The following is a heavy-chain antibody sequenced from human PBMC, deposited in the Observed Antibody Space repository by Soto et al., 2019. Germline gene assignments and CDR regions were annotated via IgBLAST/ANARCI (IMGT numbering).Heavy chain of an antibody. CDR3: ATSAEAPGND. CDR2: IRKDGGDK. CDR1: GFSFSDYW. V-gene: IGHV3-7*01. D-gene: IGHD1-26*01. Sequence: EVQLVESGGGLVQPGGSLRLSCAASGFSFSDYWMSWVRHAPGKGLEWVANIRKDGGDKYFVDSVKGRFTISRDNAKNSLYLQMNSLRAEDTAVYYCATSAEAPGNDWGQGTLVTVSS. J-gene: IGHJ4*02.